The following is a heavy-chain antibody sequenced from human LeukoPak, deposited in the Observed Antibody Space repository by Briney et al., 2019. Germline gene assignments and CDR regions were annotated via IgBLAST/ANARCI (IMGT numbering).Heavy chain of an antibody. V-gene: IGHV3-48*02. D-gene: IGHD3-9*01. CDR1: GFNFSSYT. CDR2: ISSSSSAI. CDR3: AEDGIRYSDY. J-gene: IGHJ4*02. Sequence: GGSLKLSCAASGFNFSSYTMNWVRQAPGKGLEWVSSISSSSSAIYYAASVKGRFTISRDNAKNSLYLQMNSLRDEDTAFFFCAEDGIRYSDYWGQGTLVTVSS.